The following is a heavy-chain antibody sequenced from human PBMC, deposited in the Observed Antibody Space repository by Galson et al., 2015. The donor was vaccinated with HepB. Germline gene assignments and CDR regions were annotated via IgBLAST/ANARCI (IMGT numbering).Heavy chain of an antibody. CDR1: GFSLSDFW. CDR3: ARSRSANYNMDV. CDR2: INSDGRKR. D-gene: IGHD4/OR15-4a*01. J-gene: IGHJ6*03. Sequence: SLRLSCAASGFSLSDFWMHWVRRAPGKGLLWVSRINSDGRKRDYADSVKGRFTISRDNVKDTLWLQMDNLGVEDTAVYYCARSRSANYNMDVWGNATTVTVSS. V-gene: IGHV3-74*01.